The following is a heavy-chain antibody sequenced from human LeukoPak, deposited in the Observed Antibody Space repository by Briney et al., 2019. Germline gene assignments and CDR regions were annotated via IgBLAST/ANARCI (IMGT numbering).Heavy chain of an antibody. CDR1: GFTFSSYA. Sequence: GGSLRLSCAASGFTFSSYAMHWVRQAPGKGLEWVAVISYDGGNKYYADSVKGRFTISRDNSKNTLYLQMNSLRAEDTAVYYCARDRGQWLVQGIDYWGQGTLVTVSS. D-gene: IGHD6-19*01. J-gene: IGHJ4*02. CDR2: ISYDGGNK. V-gene: IGHV3-30*04. CDR3: ARDRGQWLVQGIDY.